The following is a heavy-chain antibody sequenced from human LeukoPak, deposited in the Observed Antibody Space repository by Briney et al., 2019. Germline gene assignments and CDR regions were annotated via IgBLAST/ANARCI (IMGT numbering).Heavy chain of an antibody. CDR1: GFTFSSSW. CDR2: IKADGSGK. Sequence: GGSLRLSCVASGFTFSSSWMTWVRQAPGMGLERVSNIKADGSGKYYVDSVRGRFSISRDNAKNSLYLELNSLRAEDTGVYFCARDRGWQQFDYWGQGTLVTVSS. CDR3: ARDRGWQQFDY. V-gene: IGHV3-7*01. J-gene: IGHJ4*01. D-gene: IGHD5-24*01.